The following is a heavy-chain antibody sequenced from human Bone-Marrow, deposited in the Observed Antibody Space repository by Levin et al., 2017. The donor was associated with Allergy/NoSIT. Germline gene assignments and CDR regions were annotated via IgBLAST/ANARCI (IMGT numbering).Heavy chain of an antibody. CDR3: ARVILGRYSGYHYYYAMDV. J-gene: IGHJ6*02. CDR2: IIPIFDSA. CDR1: GGTFSSYA. D-gene: IGHD5-12*01. Sequence: PGASVKVSCKASGGTFSSYAISWVRQAPGQGLEWLGGIIPIFDSAHYRQKFQGRVTITADKSTSTAYMEVSSLRSEDTAVYYCARVILGRYSGYHYYYAMDVWGQGTTVTVSS. V-gene: IGHV1-69*06.